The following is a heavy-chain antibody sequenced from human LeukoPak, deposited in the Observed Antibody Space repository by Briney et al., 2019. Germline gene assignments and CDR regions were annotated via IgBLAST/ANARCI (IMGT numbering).Heavy chain of an antibody. V-gene: IGHV4-34*01. CDR1: GGSFSGYY. D-gene: IGHD5/OR15-5a*01. CDR3: ARRSTISLYYYYYMDV. Sequence: SETLSLTCAVYGGSFSGYYWSCIRRPPGKGVEWIGEINHSGSTNYNPSLKSRVTISAVTSKNQFSLKLSSVTAADTAVYYCARRSTISLYYYYYMDVWGKGTTVTVSS. CDR2: INHSGST. J-gene: IGHJ6*03.